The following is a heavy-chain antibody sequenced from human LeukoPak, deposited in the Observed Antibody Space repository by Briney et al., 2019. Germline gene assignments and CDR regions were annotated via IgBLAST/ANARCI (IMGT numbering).Heavy chain of an antibody. CDR3: ARLTYSSSWYDY. D-gene: IGHD6-13*01. J-gene: IGHJ4*02. V-gene: IGHV1-69*05. CDR1: GGTFSSYA. Sequence: SGKVSCKASGGTFSSYAISWVRQAPGQGLEWMGRIIPIFGTANYAQKFQGRVTITTDASTSTAYMELSSLRSEDTAVYYCARLTYSSSWYDYWGQGTLVTVSS. CDR2: IIPIFGTA.